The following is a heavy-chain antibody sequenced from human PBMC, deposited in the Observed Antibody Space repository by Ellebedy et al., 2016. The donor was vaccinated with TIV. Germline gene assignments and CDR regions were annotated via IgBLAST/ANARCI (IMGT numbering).Heavy chain of an antibody. Sequence: GESLKISCAASGFTFSSNWMSWVRQTPGKGLEWVAYIKQDGSEKYYVDSVKGRFTISRDNAKNSLYLQMNSLRAEDTAVYYCARDFDCSSATCYDGGFDYWGQGTLVTVSS. D-gene: IGHD2-2*01. CDR2: IKQDGSEK. CDR3: ARDFDCSSATCYDGGFDY. V-gene: IGHV3-7*01. CDR1: GFTFSSNW. J-gene: IGHJ4*02.